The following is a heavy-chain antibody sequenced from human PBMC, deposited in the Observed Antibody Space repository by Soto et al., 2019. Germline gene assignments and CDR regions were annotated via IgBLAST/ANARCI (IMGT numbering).Heavy chain of an antibody. CDR2: IYWDDDK. V-gene: IGHV2-5*02. CDR3: IYRKGDHEYFQH. J-gene: IGHJ1*01. CDR1: GFSLRTSGVG. D-gene: IGHD2-21*02. Sequence: QITLKESGPTLVKPTQTLTLTCTFSGFSLRTSGVGAGWIRQPPGKALEWLALIYWDDDKRYSPSLKSRLTITKDTSRNQVVLTMTNMDPVDTATYYCIYRKGDHEYFQHWGQGTLVTVSS.